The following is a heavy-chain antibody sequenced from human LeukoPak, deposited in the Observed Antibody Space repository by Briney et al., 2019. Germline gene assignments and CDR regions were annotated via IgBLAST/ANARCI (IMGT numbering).Heavy chain of an antibody. CDR3: ARETGYSYDPVGLYYYYYGMDV. CDR2: IYYSGST. D-gene: IGHD5-18*01. J-gene: IGHJ6*02. Sequence: SETLSLTCAVYGGSFSGYYWSWIRQPPGKGLEWIGYIYYSGSTNYNPSLKSRVTISVDTSKNQFSLKLSSVTAADTAVYYCARETGYSYDPVGLYYYYYGMDVWGQGTTVTVSS. CDR1: GGSFSGYY. V-gene: IGHV4-59*01.